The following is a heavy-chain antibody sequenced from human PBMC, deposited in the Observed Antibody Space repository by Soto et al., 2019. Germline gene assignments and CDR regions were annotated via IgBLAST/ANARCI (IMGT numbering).Heavy chain of an antibody. D-gene: IGHD3-3*01. V-gene: IGHV4-30-4*01. Sequence: SETLSLTCTVSGGSISSGYYYWSWIRQPPRKGLEWIGYIYYSGSTYYNPSLKSRVTISVDTSKNQFSLKLSSVTAADTAVYYCAREGAMTFGVVYPFFDYWGQGTLVTVSS. CDR1: GGSISSGYYY. CDR2: IYYSGST. CDR3: AREGAMTFGVVYPFFDY. J-gene: IGHJ4*02.